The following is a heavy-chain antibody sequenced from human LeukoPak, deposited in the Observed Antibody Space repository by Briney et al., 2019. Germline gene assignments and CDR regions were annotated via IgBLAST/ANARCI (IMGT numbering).Heavy chain of an antibody. CDR2: ISGSSSYI. V-gene: IGHV3-21*01. D-gene: IGHD6-13*01. CDR3: ARTPSIVGYTSRELGHWYFDL. Sequence: GGSLRLSCAASGFTFSSYSVNWVRQAPGKGLEWLSSISGSSSYIYYADSVKGRFTISRDNARNSLYLQMKSLRAEDTAVYYCARTPSIVGYTSRELGHWYFDLWGRGTPVTVSS. J-gene: IGHJ2*01. CDR1: GFTFSSYS.